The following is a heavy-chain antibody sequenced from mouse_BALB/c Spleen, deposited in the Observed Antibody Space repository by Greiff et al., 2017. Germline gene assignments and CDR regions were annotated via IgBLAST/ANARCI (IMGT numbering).Heavy chain of an antibody. D-gene: IGHD1-1*02. CDR3: SAWGGNAWFAY. CDR1: GFNIKDYY. V-gene: IGHV14-4*02. Sequence: VQLQQSGAELVRSGASVKLSCTASGFNIKDYYMHWVKQRPEQGLEWIGWIDPENGDTEYAPKFQGKATMTADTSSNTAYLQLSSLTSEDTAVCYSSAWGGNAWFAYWGQGTLVTVSA. J-gene: IGHJ3*01. CDR2: IDPENGDT.